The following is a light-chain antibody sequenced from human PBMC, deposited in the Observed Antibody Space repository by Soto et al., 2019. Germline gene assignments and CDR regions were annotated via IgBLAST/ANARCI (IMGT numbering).Light chain of an antibody. J-gene: IGKJ1*01. Sequence: EIVLTQSPGTLSLSPGERASLSCRASQSVSSSYLAWYQQKPGQAPRLLIFGASNRATGIPDRFSGSGPGTDFTLTITRLEPEDFAVYYCQQLGDSLWTFGQGTKVEIK. CDR1: QSVSSSY. CDR2: GAS. V-gene: IGKV3-20*01. CDR3: QQLGDSLWT.